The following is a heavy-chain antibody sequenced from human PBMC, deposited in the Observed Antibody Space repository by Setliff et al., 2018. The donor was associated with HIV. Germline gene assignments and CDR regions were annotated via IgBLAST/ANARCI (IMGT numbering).Heavy chain of an antibody. J-gene: IGHJ3*02. V-gene: IGHV4-4*08. CDR2: FYTGTT. CDR3: ARAPTDHYDPTRLGDGVDI. D-gene: IGHD3-22*01. Sequence: PSETLSLTCTVSGASIRNYYWSWIRQAPGRGLEWLGFFYTGTTYYNPSLKSRVTISVDTSKKQISLKVKSVTAADTAVYYCARAPTDHYDPTRLGDGVDIWGQGTMVTVSS. CDR1: GASIRNYY.